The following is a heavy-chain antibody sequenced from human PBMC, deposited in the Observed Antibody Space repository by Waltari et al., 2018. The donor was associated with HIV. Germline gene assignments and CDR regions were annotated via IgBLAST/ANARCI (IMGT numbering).Heavy chain of an antibody. D-gene: IGHD3-22*01. CDR3: AKAPHHYDSSGPVY. CDR2: IRYDGTNK. J-gene: IGHJ4*02. V-gene: IGHV3-30*02. CDR1: GFTFSNYG. Sequence: QVQLVESGGGVVQPGGSLRLSCTASGFTFSNYGMYWVGQAPGKGLQWVAFIRYDGTNKYYADSVKGRLIISRDNYKNTLSLQMHSLRAEYTAVYYCAKAPHHYDSSGPVYWGQGTLVTVSS.